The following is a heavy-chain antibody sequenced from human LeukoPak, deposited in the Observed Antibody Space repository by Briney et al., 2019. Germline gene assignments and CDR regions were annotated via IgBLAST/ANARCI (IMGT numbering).Heavy chain of an antibody. CDR3: YCECYDARGLPTKYYFDY. J-gene: IGHJ4*02. V-gene: IGHV4-4*07. CDR1: GLSISRCH. D-gene: IGHD2-21*01. Sequence: SETLSLTCTVLGLSISRCHCRWTRQPAGKGLEWIGRIYTGGSTNYNPSLRSRVTMSVATSKNQLSLKLRSETVGDTAAYAYYCECYDARGLPTKYYFDYWGQGTLVTVSS. CDR2: IYTGGST.